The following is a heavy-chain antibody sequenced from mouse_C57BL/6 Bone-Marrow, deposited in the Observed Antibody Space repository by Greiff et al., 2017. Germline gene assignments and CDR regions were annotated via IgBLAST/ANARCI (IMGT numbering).Heavy chain of an antibody. J-gene: IGHJ1*03. CDR1: GYSITSDY. V-gene: IGHV3-8*01. D-gene: IGHD1-1*01. CDR2: ISYSGST. CDR3: ARSTTVVAVNWYFDV. Sequence: EVKLVESGPGLAKPSQTLSLTCSVTGYSITSDYWNWIRKFPGNKLEYMGYISYSGSTYYNPSLKSRISITRDTSKNQYYLQLNSVTTEDTATYYCARSTTVVAVNWYFDVWGTGTTVTVSS.